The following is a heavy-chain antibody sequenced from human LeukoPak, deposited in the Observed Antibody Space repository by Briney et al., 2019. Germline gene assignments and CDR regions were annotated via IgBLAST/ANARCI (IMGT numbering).Heavy chain of an antibody. CDR3: ARRGIAVVGTDY. Sequence: GGSLRLSCAASGFTFSSYSMNWVRQAPGKGLEWVSSISSSSSYIYYADSVKGRFTISRDNAKNSLYLQMNSLRAEDTAVYYCARRGIAVVGTDYWGQGTLVTVSS. J-gene: IGHJ4*02. D-gene: IGHD6-19*01. V-gene: IGHV3-21*01. CDR1: GFTFSSYS. CDR2: ISSSSSYI.